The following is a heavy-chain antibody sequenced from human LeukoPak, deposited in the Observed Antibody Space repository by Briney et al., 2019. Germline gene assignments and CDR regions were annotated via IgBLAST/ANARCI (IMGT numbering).Heavy chain of an antibody. Sequence: SETLSLTCTVSGGSISSNSYYWGWIRQPPGKGLEWIGSIYYSGSTNYNPSLKSRVTISVETSKNEFSLKLRSVTAADTAVYYCASVTGYRIEDYFDYWGQGTLVTVSS. D-gene: IGHD6-13*01. CDR2: IYYSGST. V-gene: IGHV4-39*07. CDR3: ASVTGYRIEDYFDY. J-gene: IGHJ4*02. CDR1: GGSISSNSYY.